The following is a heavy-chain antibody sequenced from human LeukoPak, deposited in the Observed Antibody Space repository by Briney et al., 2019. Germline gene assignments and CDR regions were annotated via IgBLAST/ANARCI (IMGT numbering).Heavy chain of an antibody. CDR3: ARVYCSSTSCYAYYFDY. D-gene: IGHD2-2*01. J-gene: IGHJ4*02. Sequence: SETLSLTCTVSGGSISSYYWSWIRQPPGKGLEWIGYIYYSGSTNYNPSLKSRVTISVDTSKNQFSLKLSSVTAADTAVYYCARVYCSSTSCYAYYFDYWGQGTLVTVSS. CDR1: GGSISSYY. V-gene: IGHV4-59*08. CDR2: IYYSGST.